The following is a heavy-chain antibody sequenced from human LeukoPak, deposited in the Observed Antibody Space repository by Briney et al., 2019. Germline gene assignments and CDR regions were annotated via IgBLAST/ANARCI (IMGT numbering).Heavy chain of an antibody. CDR2: TNQDGSEK. CDR1: GFTFRSSW. J-gene: IGHJ3*02. Sequence: PGGSLRLSCAASGFTFRSSWVTWVRQAPGKGLELVASTNQDGSEKYHVDSVKGRFTISRDNDKNSLYLQMNSLRAEDTAVYYYARDPGFSAFDIWGQGAVVAVSS. CDR3: ARDPGFSAFDI. V-gene: IGHV3-7*01.